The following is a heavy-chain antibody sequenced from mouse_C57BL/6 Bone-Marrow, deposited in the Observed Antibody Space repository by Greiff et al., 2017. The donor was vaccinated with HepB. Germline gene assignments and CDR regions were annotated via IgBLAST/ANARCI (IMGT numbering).Heavy chain of an antibody. CDR2: ISYDGSN. D-gene: IGHD1-1*01. CDR3: ARVPGLLRGYYAMDY. V-gene: IGHV3-6*01. Sequence: DVKLQESGPGLVKPSQSLSLTCSVTGYSITSGYYWNWIRQFPGNKLEWMGYISYDGSNNYNPTLKNRISITRDTSKNQFFLKLNSVTTEDTATYYCARVPGLLRGYYAMDYWGQGTSVTVSS. CDR1: GYSITSGYY. J-gene: IGHJ4*01.